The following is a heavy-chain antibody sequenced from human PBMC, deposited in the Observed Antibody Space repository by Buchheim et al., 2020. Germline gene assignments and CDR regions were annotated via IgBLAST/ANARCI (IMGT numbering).Heavy chain of an antibody. V-gene: IGHV3-33*01. CDR2: IWHDGINT. D-gene: IGHD6-19*01. J-gene: IGHJ4*02. Sequence: QVQLVESGGGAVQPGRSLRLSCAASGFTFSTHAMHWVRQAPGKGLEWVTMIWHDGINTHYAESVRGRFTISRDNSRDTVYLQMNSLRVEDTAVYYCTRDPPYSGWSFDYWGQGTL. CDR3: TRDPPYSGWSFDY. CDR1: GFTFSTHA.